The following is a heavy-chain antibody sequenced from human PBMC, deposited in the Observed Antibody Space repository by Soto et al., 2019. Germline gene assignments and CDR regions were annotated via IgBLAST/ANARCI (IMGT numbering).Heavy chain of an antibody. CDR2: IKSKTDGGTT. D-gene: IGHD3-16*02. CDR3: TTVSHMITFGGVIVRLYYGMDV. Sequence: GGSLRLSCAASGFTFSNAWMNWVRQAPGKGLEWVGRIKSKTDGGTTDYAAPVKGRFTISRDDSKNTLYLQMNSLKTEDTAVYYCTTVSHMITFGGVIVRLYYGMDVWGQGTTVTVSS. CDR1: GFTFSNAW. V-gene: IGHV3-15*07. J-gene: IGHJ6*02.